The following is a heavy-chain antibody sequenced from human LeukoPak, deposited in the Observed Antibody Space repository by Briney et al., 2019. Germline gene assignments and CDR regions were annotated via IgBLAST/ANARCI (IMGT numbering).Heavy chain of an antibody. J-gene: IGHJ6*02. Sequence: GRCLRLSCAASGFTFDDHAMHWVRPAPGKGLEWVSSISWYSGNIGYADSVKGRFSISRDNAKNTLYLEMNSLRTDDTALYFCARDVWRRAFYYAMDVWGLGTTVAVSS. D-gene: IGHD2-21*01. CDR3: ARDVWRRAFYYAMDV. CDR2: ISWYSGNI. CDR1: GFTFDDHA. V-gene: IGHV3-9*01.